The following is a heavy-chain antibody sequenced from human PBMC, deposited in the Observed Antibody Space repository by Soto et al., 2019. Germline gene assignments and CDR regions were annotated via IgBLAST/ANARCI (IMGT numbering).Heavy chain of an antibody. CDR2: VYQSGST. V-gene: IGHV4-30-2*01. J-gene: IGHJ6*02. CDR1: GGTINIGVDA. Sequence: TRALTCAVSGGTINIGVDAWIWKRQPQGKVLEWSMYVYQSGSTYYDPSLESRVTTTVNSTRNQYSLKLSSVTDADTIVYFCATQCYSSCGSHFYYAMDIWGQGTMVTFSS. CDR3: ATQCYSSCGSHFYYAMDI. D-gene: IGHD6-25*01.